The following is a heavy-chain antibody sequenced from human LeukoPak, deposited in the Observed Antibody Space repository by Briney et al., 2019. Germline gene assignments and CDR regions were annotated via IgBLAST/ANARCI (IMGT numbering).Heavy chain of an antibody. D-gene: IGHD1-26*01. V-gene: IGHV4-59*08. CDR2: IYHGGST. Sequence: SETLSLTCTVSNGSISTYYWSWIRQPPGKGLEWIGYIYHGGSTAYNPSFKRRVTISMDSSKNHFSLRLTSLTAADTALYYCARHGGTLDYFDYWAPGSLVTVSS. J-gene: IGHJ4*02. CDR1: NGSISTYY. CDR3: ARHGGTLDYFDY.